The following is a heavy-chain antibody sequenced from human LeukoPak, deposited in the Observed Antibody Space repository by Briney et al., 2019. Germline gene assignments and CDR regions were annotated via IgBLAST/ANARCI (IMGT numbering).Heavy chain of an antibody. CDR1: GGSISPYY. Sequence: SETLSLTCTVSGGSISPYYWTWIRQPAGGGLDYIGRIHSGGTTNYNPSLTSRITLSVDTSKNQFSLKLTSVTAADTAVYFCARDSPNGYTHGHRYYYMDVWGKGTTVTVSS. CDR3: ARDSPNGYTHGHRYYYMDV. J-gene: IGHJ6*03. CDR2: IHSGGTT. V-gene: IGHV4-4*07. D-gene: IGHD5-12*01.